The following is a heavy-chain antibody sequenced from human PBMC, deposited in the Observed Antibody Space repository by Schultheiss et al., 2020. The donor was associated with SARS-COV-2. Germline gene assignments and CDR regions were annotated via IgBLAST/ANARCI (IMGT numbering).Heavy chain of an antibody. CDR2: ISSSSSTI. V-gene: IGHV3-23*01. CDR3: THNYGDSRFGLKN. CDR1: GFTFSSYA. D-gene: IGHD4-17*01. Sequence: GGSLRLSCAASGFTFSSYAMSWVRQAPGKGLEWVSYISSSSSTIYYADSVKGRFTISRDNSKNTLYLQMNSLRAEDTAVYYCTHNYGDSRFGLKNWGQGTLVTVSS. J-gene: IGHJ4*02.